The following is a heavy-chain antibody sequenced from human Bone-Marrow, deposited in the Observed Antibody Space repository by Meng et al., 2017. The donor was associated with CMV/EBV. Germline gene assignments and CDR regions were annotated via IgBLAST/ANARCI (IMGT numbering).Heavy chain of an antibody. CDR2: IRYDGSNK. Sequence: GESLKISCAASGFTFSSYGMHWVRQAPGKGLEWVAFIRYDGSNKYYADSVKGRFTISRDNSKNTLYLQMNSLRAEDTAVYYCAKAYSSSYPYYYYGMDVWGQGTTVTGFS. CDR1: GFTFSSYG. V-gene: IGHV3-30*02. J-gene: IGHJ6*01. D-gene: IGHD6-6*01. CDR3: AKAYSSSYPYYYYGMDV.